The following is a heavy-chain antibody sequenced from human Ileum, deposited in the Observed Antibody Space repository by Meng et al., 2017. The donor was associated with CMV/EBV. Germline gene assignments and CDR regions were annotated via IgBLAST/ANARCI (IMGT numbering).Heavy chain of an antibody. CDR3: TRDYWGIPDY. CDR2: INGDGSST. Sequence: VQRLESGGGVVQPGESLRLSCAASGFTFRANWMYWVRQGPGKGLVWVARINGDGSSTSYADSVKGRFTISRDNAKNTMYLQMTNLRVDDTAVYYCTRDYWGIPDYWGQGTLVTVSS. J-gene: IGHJ4*02. D-gene: IGHD7-27*01. CDR1: GFTFRANW. V-gene: IGHV3-74*01.